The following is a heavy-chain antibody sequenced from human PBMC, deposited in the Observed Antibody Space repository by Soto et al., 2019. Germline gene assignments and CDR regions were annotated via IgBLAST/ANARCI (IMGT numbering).Heavy chain of an antibody. V-gene: IGHV1-69*13. CDR2: IIPIFGTA. J-gene: IGHJ6*02. CDR1: GGTFSSYA. Sequence: ASVKVSCKASGGTFSSYAISWVRQAPGQGLEWMGGIIPIFGTANYAQKFQGRVTITADESTSTAYMELSSLRSEDTAVYYCARTIFGVFYYYYGMDVWGQGTTVTAP. CDR3: ARTIFGVFYYYYGMDV. D-gene: IGHD3-3*01.